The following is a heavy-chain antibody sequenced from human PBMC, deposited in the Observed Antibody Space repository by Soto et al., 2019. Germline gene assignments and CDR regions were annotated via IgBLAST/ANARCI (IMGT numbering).Heavy chain of an antibody. CDR1: GFTFSSYA. V-gene: IGHV3-30-3*01. CDR3: ARDPVPRAGSFVDY. J-gene: IGHJ4*02. Sequence: GGSLRLSCAASGFTFSSYAMHWVRQAPGKGLEWVAVISYDGSNKYYADSVKGRLTISRDNSKNTLYLQMNSLRAEDTAVYYCARDPVPRAGSFVDYWGQGTLVTVSS. CDR2: ISYDGSNK.